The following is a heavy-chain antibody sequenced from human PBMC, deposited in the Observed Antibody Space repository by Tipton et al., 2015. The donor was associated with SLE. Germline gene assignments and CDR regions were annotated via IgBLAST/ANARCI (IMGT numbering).Heavy chain of an antibody. CDR3: ARQLAGGATDT. D-gene: IGHD1-1*01. V-gene: IGHV4-31*03. Sequence: TLSLTCTVSGDSITDSGYSWNWVRQHPGAGLEWIGYIHHSGRTDYNPSLRSRVTISRDTSKNQFSLNVNSVTAADTAVYYCARQLAGGATDTWGQGTLVTVSS. CDR2: IHHSGRT. CDR1: GDSITDSGYS. J-gene: IGHJ5*02.